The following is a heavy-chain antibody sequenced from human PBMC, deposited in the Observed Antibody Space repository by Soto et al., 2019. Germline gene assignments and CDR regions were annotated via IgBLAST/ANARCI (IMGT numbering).Heavy chain of an antibody. CDR1: GFTFSSYG. Sequence: GGSLRLSCATSGFTFSSYGMHWVRQAPGKGLEWVAVIWYDGSNKYYADSVKGRFTISRDNSKNTLYLQMNSLRAEDTAVYYCARTEHGRGWFGELLIKSGLGYWGQGTLVTVSS. V-gene: IGHV3-33*01. D-gene: IGHD3-10*01. CDR3: ARTEHGRGWFGELLIKSGLGY. J-gene: IGHJ4*02. CDR2: IWYDGSNK.